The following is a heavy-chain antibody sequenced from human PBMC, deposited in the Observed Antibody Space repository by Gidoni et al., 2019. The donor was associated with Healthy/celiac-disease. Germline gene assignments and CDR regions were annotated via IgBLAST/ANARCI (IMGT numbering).Heavy chain of an antibody. J-gene: IGHJ4*02. Sequence: EVQLVESGGGLVQPGGSLRLSCSAPGFTFSSYAMHWVRQAPGKGLEYVSAISSNGGSTYYADSVKGRFTISRDNSKNTLYLQMSSLRAEDTAVYYCVKDSETDDYGGNSYFDYWGQGTLVTVSS. CDR1: GFTFSSYA. CDR3: VKDSETDDYGGNSYFDY. CDR2: ISSNGGST. V-gene: IGHV3-64D*06. D-gene: IGHD4-17*01.